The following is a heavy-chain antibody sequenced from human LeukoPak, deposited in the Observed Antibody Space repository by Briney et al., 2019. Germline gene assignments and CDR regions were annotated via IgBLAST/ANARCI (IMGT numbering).Heavy chain of an antibody. Sequence: SQTLSLTCTVSGASICSGSYHWSWIPQPAGEGLEWIGRIYTSGYPNYNPSLQSRATISVDTSKNQFSLKLNSVTAADTAVYYGTKDASSDFRGNSGDDWGQGTLVTVSS. CDR2: IYTSGYP. V-gene: IGHV4-61*02. CDR1: GASICSGSYH. D-gene: IGHD4-23*01. J-gene: IGHJ4*02. CDR3: TKDASSDFRGNSGDD.